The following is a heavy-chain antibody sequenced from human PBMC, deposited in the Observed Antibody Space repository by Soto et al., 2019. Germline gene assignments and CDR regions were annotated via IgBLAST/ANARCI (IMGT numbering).Heavy chain of an antibody. CDR1: GGSFSGYY. Sequence: PSETLSLTCAVYGGSFSGYYWSWIRQPPGKGLEWIGEINHSGSTNYNPSLKSRVTISVDTSKNQFSLKLSSVTAADTAVYYCARGHSSSWYVRIYYYYGMDVWGQGTTVTVSS. D-gene: IGHD6-13*01. V-gene: IGHV4-34*01. J-gene: IGHJ6*02. CDR2: INHSGST. CDR3: ARGHSSSWYVRIYYYYGMDV.